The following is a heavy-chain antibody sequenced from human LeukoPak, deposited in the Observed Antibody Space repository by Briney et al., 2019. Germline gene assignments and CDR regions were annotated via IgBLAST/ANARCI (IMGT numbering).Heavy chain of an antibody. V-gene: IGHV4-59*01. CDR2: IYXXGST. D-gene: IGHD5-18*01. J-gene: IGHJ6*03. Sequence: SETLSLTCTVSGGSISSYYWSWIRQPPGKGLEWIGYIYXXGSTNYNPSLKSRVTISVDTSKNQFSLKLSSVTAAGTAVYYCAXDVRGYSYGSDXYXXMDVWGKGTTVTVSS. CDR1: GGSISSYY. CDR3: AXDVRGYSYGSDXYXXMDV.